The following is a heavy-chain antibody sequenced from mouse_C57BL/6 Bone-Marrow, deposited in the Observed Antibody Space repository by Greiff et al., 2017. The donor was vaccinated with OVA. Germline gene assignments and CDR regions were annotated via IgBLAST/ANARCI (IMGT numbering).Heavy chain of an antibody. D-gene: IGHD1-1*01. V-gene: IGHV1-54*01. CDR1: GYAFTNYL. CDR3: ARLYYGSSFDY. J-gene: IGHJ2*01. CDR2: INPGSGGT. Sequence: QVQLQQSGAELVRPGTSVKVSCKASGYAFTNYLIEWVKQRPGQGLEWIGVINPGSGGTNYNEKFKGKATLTADKSSSTAYMQLSSLTSEDSAVYFCARLYYGSSFDYWGQGTTLTVSS.